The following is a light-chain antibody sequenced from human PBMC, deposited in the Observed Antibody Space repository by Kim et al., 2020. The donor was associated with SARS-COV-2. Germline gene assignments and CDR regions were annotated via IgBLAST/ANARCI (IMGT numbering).Light chain of an antibody. V-gene: IGLV3-21*04. Sequence: PGETARMTCGGNTIGSKSVHWYQQKPGQAPGVVMYYDRDRPSWIPDRFSGSNSGNTATLPISRVEAGDEADYYCQVWDASSDHSAFGGGTKLAVL. CDR1: TIGSKS. J-gene: IGLJ2*01. CDR2: YDR. CDR3: QVWDASSDHSA.